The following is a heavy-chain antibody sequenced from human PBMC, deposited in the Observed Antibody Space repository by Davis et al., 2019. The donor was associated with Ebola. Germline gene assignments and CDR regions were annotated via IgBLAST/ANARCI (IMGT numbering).Heavy chain of an antibody. CDR1: GFNFSGSS. V-gene: IGHV3-73*01. D-gene: IGHD1-26*01. J-gene: IGHJ3*02. CDR3: SSTKLVGPTTPAFDI. CDR2: IRSKTNNHAT. Sequence: GGSLRLSCAGYGFNFSGSSIHWVRQASGRGLEWVGHIRSKTNNHATAFAASVKGRFTISRDDSESTAYLQMSSLKSEDTAVYYCSSTKLVGPTTPAFDIWGQGTTVTVSS.